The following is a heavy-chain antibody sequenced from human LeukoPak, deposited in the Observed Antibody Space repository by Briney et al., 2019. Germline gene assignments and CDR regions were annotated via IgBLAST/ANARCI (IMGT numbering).Heavy chain of an antibody. J-gene: IGHJ4*02. Sequence: PSETLSLTYTVSGASVTTYYWSWIRQPAGKGLEWIGRIYVDEATNYNSSLKSRVTMSVDTSKNQISLKLDSLTAADTAVYYCAKVGKNYVFDYWGQGTLVTVSS. V-gene: IGHV4-4*07. CDR3: AKVGKNYVFDY. D-gene: IGHD3-10*02. CDR1: GASVTTYY. CDR2: IYVDEAT.